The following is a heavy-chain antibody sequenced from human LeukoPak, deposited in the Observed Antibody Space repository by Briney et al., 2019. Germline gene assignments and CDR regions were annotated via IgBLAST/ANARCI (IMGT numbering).Heavy chain of an antibody. D-gene: IGHD3-10*01. Sequence: GASVKVSCKASGGTFSSYAISWVRQAPGQGLEWMGGIIPIFGTANYAQKFQGRVTITADESTSTAYMELSSLRSEDTAVYYCARDTSYYYGSGSYYNGPGYWGQGTLVTVSS. CDR1: GGTFSSYA. CDR2: IIPIFGTA. CDR3: ARDTSYYYGSGSYYNGPGY. J-gene: IGHJ4*02. V-gene: IGHV1-69*13.